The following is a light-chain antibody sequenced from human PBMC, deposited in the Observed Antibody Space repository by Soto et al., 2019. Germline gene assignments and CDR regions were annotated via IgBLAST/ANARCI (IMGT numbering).Light chain of an antibody. Sequence: QAVVTQPPSVSGAPGQRVTISCTGTSSNIGAGYDVHWYQQLPGTAPKLLIYVNTNRPSGVPDRFSGSKSGTSASLAITGLQAEDEAEYYCQSFDSSLSGSIFGGGTKVTVL. CDR1: SSNIGAGYD. CDR2: VNT. CDR3: QSFDSSLSGSI. J-gene: IGLJ2*01. V-gene: IGLV1-40*01.